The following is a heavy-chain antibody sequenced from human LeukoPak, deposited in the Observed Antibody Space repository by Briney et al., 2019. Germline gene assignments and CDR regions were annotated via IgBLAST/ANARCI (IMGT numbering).Heavy chain of an antibody. CDR2: TYYRSKWYN. V-gene: IGHV6-1*01. CDR1: GDRLSSNSAA. CDR3: ARKAVGGAFDV. J-gene: IGHJ3*01. Sequence: SQTLSLTCAISGDRLSSNSAAWNWIRQSPSSGLEWLGRTYYRSKWYNDYAVSVKSRIAINPDTSKNQFSLQLNSVTPEDTAVYYCARKAVGGAFDVWGQGTMVTVSS. D-gene: IGHD3-16*01.